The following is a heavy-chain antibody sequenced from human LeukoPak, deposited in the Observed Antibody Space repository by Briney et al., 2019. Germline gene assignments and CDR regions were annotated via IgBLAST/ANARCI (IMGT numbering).Heavy chain of an antibody. J-gene: IGHJ6*03. Sequence: ASVKVSCKASGYTFTSYYMHWVRQAPGQGLEWMGIINPSGGSTSYAQKFQGRVTMTRDMSTSTVYMELSRLRSDDTAVYYCARDWYSSSFLRYYMDVWGKGTTVTVSS. D-gene: IGHD6-13*01. CDR2: INPSGGST. V-gene: IGHV1-46*01. CDR3: ARDWYSSSFLRYYMDV. CDR1: GYTFTSYY.